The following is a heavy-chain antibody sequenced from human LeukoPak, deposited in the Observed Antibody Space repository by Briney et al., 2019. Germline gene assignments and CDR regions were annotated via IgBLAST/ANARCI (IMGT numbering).Heavy chain of an antibody. Sequence: SETLSLTCTVSGGSISSYYWGWIRQPPGKGLEWIGSISYSGITYPNPSLKSRVTISVDTSKNQFSLRLISVTASDTAVYYCARHLSGYHSGFDYWGQGTLVTVSS. D-gene: IGHD3-9*01. J-gene: IGHJ4*02. CDR3: ARHLSGYHSGFDY. CDR2: ISYSGIT. V-gene: IGHV4-39*01. CDR1: GGSISSYY.